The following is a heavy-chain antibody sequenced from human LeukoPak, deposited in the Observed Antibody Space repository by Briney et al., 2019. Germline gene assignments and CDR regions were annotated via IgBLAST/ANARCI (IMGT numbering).Heavy chain of an antibody. CDR3: ARPLSYGDSMYYFDY. CDR2: IYYSGST. CDR1: GGSISSSSYY. D-gene: IGHD4-17*01. V-gene: IGHV4-39*01. Sequence: SSETLSLTCTVSGGSISSSSYYWGWIRQPPGKGLEWIGSIYYSGSTYYNPSLKSRVTISVDTSKNQFSLKLSSVTAADTAVYYCARPLSYGDSMYYFDYWGQGTLVTVSS. J-gene: IGHJ4*02.